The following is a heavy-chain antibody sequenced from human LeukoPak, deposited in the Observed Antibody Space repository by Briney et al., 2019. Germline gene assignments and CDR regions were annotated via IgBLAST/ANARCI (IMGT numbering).Heavy chain of an antibody. V-gene: IGHV4-31*03. CDR1: GGSISSGGYY. CDR2: IYYSGST. Sequence: SETLSLTCTASGGSISSGGYYWSWIRQHPGKGPEWIGYIYYSGSTYYNPSLKSRVTISVDTSKNQFSLKLSSVTAADTAVYYCARGPTNTNNWFDPWGQGTLVTVSS. CDR3: ARGPTNTNNWFDP. J-gene: IGHJ5*02. D-gene: IGHD1-26*01.